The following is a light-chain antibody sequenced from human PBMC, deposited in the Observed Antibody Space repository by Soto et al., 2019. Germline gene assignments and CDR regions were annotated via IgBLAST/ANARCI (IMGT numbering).Light chain of an antibody. J-gene: IGLJ2*01. CDR3: SSYTTSGSLV. CDR2: DVS. V-gene: IGLV2-14*01. CDR1: SSDVGGYNY. Sequence: QSVLTQPASVSGSPGQSITISCTGTSSDVGGYNYVSWYQQHPGKAPKLMIYDVSNRPSGVSNRISGSKSGNTASLTISGRQAEDEADYYCSSYTTSGSLVFGGGTKLTVL.